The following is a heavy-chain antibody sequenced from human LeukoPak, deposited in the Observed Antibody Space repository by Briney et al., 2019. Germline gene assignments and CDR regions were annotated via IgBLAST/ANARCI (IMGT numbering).Heavy chain of an antibody. J-gene: IGHJ4*02. CDR2: ISYDGSNK. Sequence: GGSLRLSCAASGFTFSSYAMHWVRQAPGKGLEWVAVISYDGSNKYYADSVKGRFTISRDNSKNTLYLQMNSLRAEDTAVYYCARGAALQLWSTPGFDYWGQGTLVTVSS. CDR1: GFTFSSYA. CDR3: ARGAALQLWSTPGFDY. V-gene: IGHV3-30-3*01. D-gene: IGHD5-18*01.